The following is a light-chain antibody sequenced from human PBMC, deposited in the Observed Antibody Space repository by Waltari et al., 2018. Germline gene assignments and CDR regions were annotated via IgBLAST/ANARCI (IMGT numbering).Light chain of an antibody. CDR1: QSLSSN. V-gene: IGKV3-15*01. CDR3: QERGRT. CDR2: GAS. J-gene: IGKJ1*01. Sequence: IVMTQSPATLSVSPGEGATLSCKASQSLSSNLAWYQQKPGPLPSLLISGASTRATGIPARFSGSGSGTEFTLTISSLQAEDFAVYYCQERGRTFGQGTKVEIK.